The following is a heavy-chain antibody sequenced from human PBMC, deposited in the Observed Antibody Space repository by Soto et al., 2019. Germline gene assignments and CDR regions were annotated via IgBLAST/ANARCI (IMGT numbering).Heavy chain of an antibody. CDR1: GYTFTSYD. Sequence: QVQLVQSGAEVKKPGASVKVSCKASGYTFTSYDINWVRQATGQGLEWMGWMNPNSGNTGYAQKFQGRVTMTRNTSISTAYMELSSLRSEDTAVYYGARAPAARAPNWFDPWGQGTLVTVSS. CDR3: ARAPAARAPNWFDP. CDR2: MNPNSGNT. V-gene: IGHV1-8*01. D-gene: IGHD2-15*01. J-gene: IGHJ5*02.